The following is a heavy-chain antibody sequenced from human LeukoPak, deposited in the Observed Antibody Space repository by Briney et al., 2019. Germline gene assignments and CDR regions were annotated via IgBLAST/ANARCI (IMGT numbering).Heavy chain of an antibody. CDR1: GYPFTNYG. D-gene: IGHD6-19*01. CDR2: ISAYNGNT. V-gene: IGHV1-18*01. Sequence: GASVKVSCKASGYPFTNYGISWVRQAPGQGLEWMGWISAYNGNTNYAQKFQGRITMTTDTSTSTAYMELRSLRSDDTAVYYCARDLKMGYSSGRYSWGTGSSNDYWGQGTLVTVSS. J-gene: IGHJ4*02. CDR3: ARDLKMGYSSGRYSWGTGSSNDY.